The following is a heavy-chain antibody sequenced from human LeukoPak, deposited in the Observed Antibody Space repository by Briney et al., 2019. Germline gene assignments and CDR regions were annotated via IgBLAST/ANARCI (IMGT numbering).Heavy chain of an antibody. J-gene: IGHJ4*02. CDR3: GKDRIGGALEF. CDR1: GFTFSKSW. V-gene: IGHV3-7*01. Sequence: GGSLRLSCAASGFTFSKSWMSWVRQAPGKGLEWVACIMEDGGVQKYVDSVRGRFTISRDNARSSLYLQMNSLRVEDTAVYYCGKDRIGGALEFWGQGTLATVSS. CDR2: IMEDGGVQ. D-gene: IGHD4-23*01.